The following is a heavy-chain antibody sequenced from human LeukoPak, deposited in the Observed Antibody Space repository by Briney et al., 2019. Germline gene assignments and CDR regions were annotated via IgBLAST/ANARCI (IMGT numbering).Heavy chain of an antibody. CDR2: INPSGGST. J-gene: IGHJ4*02. CDR1: GYTFTSYY. CDR3: ARESVAGPFDY. Sequence: ASVKVSCKASGYTFTSYYMHWVRQAPGQGLEWMGIINPSGGSTSYAQKFQGRVTMTRDTSTSTVYMELSSVRSEDTAVYYCARESVAGPFDYWGQGTLVTVSS. V-gene: IGHV1-46*03. D-gene: IGHD6-19*01.